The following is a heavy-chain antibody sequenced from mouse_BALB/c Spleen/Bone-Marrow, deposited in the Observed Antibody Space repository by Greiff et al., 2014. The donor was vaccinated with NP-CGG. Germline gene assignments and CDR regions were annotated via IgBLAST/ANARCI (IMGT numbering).Heavy chain of an antibody. CDR2: IYPGDGDT. J-gene: IGHJ1*01. D-gene: IGHD1-2*01. Sequence: VQLQQSGAELARPGASVKLSCKASGYNFTTHWMQWVKQRPGQGLEWIGAIYPGDGDTGYTQEFKGKATLTADKSSSTAYMQLSDLASEDSAVYYCARGDYGYHWYFDVWGAGTTVTVSS. V-gene: IGHV1-87*01. CDR3: ARGDYGYHWYFDV. CDR1: GYNFTTHW.